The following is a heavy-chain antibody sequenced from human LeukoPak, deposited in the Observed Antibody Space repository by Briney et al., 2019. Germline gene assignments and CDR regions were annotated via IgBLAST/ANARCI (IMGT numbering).Heavy chain of an antibody. V-gene: IGHV3-53*04. J-gene: IGHJ3*02. CDR1: GFTVSSNY. CDR3: ARTSPAAFDI. D-gene: IGHD2-2*01. CDR2: IYSGGST. Sequence: PGGSLRLSCAASGFTVSSNYMSWVRQAPGKGLEWVSVIYSGGSTYYADSVKGRFTISRHNSKITLYLQMNSLRAEDTAVYYCARTSPAAFDIWGQGTMVTVSS.